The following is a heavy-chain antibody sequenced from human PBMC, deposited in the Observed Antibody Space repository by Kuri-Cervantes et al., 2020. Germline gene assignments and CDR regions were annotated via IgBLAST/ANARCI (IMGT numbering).Heavy chain of an antibody. V-gene: IGHV3-33*01. D-gene: IGHD6-19*01. Sequence: GGSLRLSCAASGFTFSSYGMHWVRQAPGKGLEWVAVIWYDGSNKYYADSVKGRFTISRDNAKKSVYLQMNSLRAEDTAVYYCARGIAVAGLDYWGQGTLVTVSS. CDR1: GFTFSSYG. J-gene: IGHJ4*02. CDR3: ARGIAVAGLDY. CDR2: IWYDGSNK.